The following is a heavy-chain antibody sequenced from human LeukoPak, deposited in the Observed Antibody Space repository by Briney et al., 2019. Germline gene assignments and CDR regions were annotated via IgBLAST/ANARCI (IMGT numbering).Heavy chain of an antibody. CDR2: INHSGST. D-gene: IGHD3-22*01. J-gene: IGHJ4*02. CDR1: GGSFSGYY. V-gene: IGHV4-34*01. Sequence: PSETLSLTCAVYGGSFSGYYWSWIRQPPGKGLEWIGEINHSGSTNYNPSLKSRVTISVDTSKNQFSLKLSSVTAADTAVYYCARDLYYYDSSGGQGYLGQGTLVTVSS. CDR3: ARDLYYYDSSGGQGY.